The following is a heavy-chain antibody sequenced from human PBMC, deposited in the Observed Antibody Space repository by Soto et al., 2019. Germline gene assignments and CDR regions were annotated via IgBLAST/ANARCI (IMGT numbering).Heavy chain of an antibody. D-gene: IGHD3-3*01. V-gene: IGHV1-18*04. Sequence: ASVKVSCKASGYTFTSYGISWVRQAPEQGLEWMGWISAYNGNTNYAQKLQGRVTMTTDTSTSTAYMELRSLRSDDTAVYSCARFKFLEWSPHPLGYYYYGMDVWGQGTTVTVSS. CDR3: ARFKFLEWSPHPLGYYYYGMDV. CDR2: ISAYNGNT. J-gene: IGHJ6*02. CDR1: GYTFTSYG.